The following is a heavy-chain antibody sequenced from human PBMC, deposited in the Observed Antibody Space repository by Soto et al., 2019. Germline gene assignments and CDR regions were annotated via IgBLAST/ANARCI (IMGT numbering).Heavy chain of an antibody. Sequence: KTSETPSLTCTVSGGSISSYYWSWIRQPPGKGLEWVGYIYYSGSTNYNPSLKSRVTISLDTSKNQFSLKLSSVPAADTAVYYCARVTYYYDSSGYYGYYFDYWGQGTLVTVSS. CDR3: ARVTYYYDSSGYYGYYFDY. D-gene: IGHD3-22*01. CDR1: GGSISSYY. CDR2: IYYSGST. J-gene: IGHJ4*02. V-gene: IGHV4-59*01.